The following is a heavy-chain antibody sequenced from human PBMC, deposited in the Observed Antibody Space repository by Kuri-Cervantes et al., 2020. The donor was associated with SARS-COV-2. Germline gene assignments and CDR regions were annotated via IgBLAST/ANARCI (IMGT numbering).Heavy chain of an antibody. Sequence: GGSLRLSCAASGFTFSSYWMSWVRQAPGKGLEWVANIKQDGSEKYYVDSVKGRFTISRDNSKNTLYLQMNSLRAEDTAVYYCARLGYCTNGVCYTQENGDYWGQGTLVTVSS. V-gene: IGHV3-7*01. CDR2: IKQDGSEK. CDR1: GFTFSSYW. CDR3: ARLGYCTNGVCYTQENGDY. D-gene: IGHD2-8*01. J-gene: IGHJ4*02.